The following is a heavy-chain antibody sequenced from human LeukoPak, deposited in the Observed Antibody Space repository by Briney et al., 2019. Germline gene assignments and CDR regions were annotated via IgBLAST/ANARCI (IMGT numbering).Heavy chain of an antibody. CDR1: GGSISSGGYY. V-gene: IGHV4-31*03. D-gene: IGHD5-24*01. J-gene: IGHJ4*02. CDR3: ARDLKGRDGYLSYFDY. CDR2: IYYSGST. Sequence: SETLSLTCTVSGGSISSGGYYWSWIRQHPGKGLEWIGYIYYSGSTYYNPSLKCRVTISADTSKNQFSLKLSSVTAADTAVYYCARDLKGRDGYLSYFDYWGQGTLVTVSS.